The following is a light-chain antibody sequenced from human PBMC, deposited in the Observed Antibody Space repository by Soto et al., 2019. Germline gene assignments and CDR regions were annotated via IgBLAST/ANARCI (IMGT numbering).Light chain of an antibody. CDR1: QSVSSSY. CDR3: QQYGSSPLT. Sequence: EIVLMQSPGTLSLSPGERATLSCRASQSVSSSYLACYQQKPGQAPRLLIYGASSRATGIPDRFSGSGSGTDFTLTISRLEPDDFAVYYCQQYGSSPLTFGGGTKVDI. CDR2: GAS. V-gene: IGKV3-20*01. J-gene: IGKJ4*01.